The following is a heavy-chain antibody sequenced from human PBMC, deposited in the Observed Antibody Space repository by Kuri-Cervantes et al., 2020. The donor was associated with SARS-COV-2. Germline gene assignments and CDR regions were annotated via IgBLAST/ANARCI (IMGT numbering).Heavy chain of an antibody. CDR2: IIPIFGTA. V-gene: IGHV1-69*06. J-gene: IGHJ3*02. Sequence: SVKVSCKASGGTFSSYAISWVRQAPGQGLEWMGGIIPIFGTANYAQKFQGRVTITADKSTSTAYMELSSLRSEDTAVYYCAENLGYCSGGSCSGAFDIWGQGKMVT. CDR3: AENLGYCSGGSCSGAFDI. CDR1: GGTFSSYA. D-gene: IGHD2-15*01.